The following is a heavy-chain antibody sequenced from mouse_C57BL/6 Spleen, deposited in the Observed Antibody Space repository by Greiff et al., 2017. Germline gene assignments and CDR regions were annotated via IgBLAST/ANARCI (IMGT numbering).Heavy chain of an antibody. V-gene: IGHV2-9-1*01. J-gene: IGHJ1*03. CDR1: GFSLTSYA. CDR3: ARKEADGYYSWYFDV. D-gene: IGHD2-3*01. CDR2: IWTGGGT. Sequence: VKLMESGPGLVAPSQSLSITCTVSGFSLTSYAISWVRQPPGKGLEWLGVIWTGGGTNYNSALKSRLSISKDNSKSQVFLKMNSLQTDDTARYYCARKEADGYYSWYFDVWGTGTTVTVSS.